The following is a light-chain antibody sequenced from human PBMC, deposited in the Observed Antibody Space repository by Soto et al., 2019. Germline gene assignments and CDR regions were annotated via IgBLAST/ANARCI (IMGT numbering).Light chain of an antibody. J-gene: IGKJ4*01. CDR3: QQYNNWGLS. CDR1: ENVGTN. V-gene: IGKV3D-15*01. CDR2: GSS. Sequence: IVMTQFPATLSVSPGEGVTLSCRASENVGTNLAWYQQKPGQAPRLLMYGSSTRATGIPATFSGSGSGTEFTLTISSLQSEESAVYYCQQYNNWGLSFGGGTKVDIK.